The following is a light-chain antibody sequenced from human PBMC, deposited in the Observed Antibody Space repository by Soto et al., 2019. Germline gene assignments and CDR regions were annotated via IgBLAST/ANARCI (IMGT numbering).Light chain of an antibody. CDR3: SSYAGSNNFGVL. CDR1: SSDVGSYNF. CDR2: DVT. Sequence: QSALTQPPSASGSPGQSVTISCTGTSSDVGSYNFVSWYQQHPGKAPKLMIYDVTKRPSGVPDRFSGSKSDNTASLTVSGLQAEDEADYYCSSYAGSNNFGVLFGGGTKVTVL. J-gene: IGLJ2*01. V-gene: IGLV2-8*01.